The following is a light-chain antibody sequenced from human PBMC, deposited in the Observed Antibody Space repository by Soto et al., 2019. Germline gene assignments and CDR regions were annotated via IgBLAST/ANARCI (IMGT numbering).Light chain of an antibody. V-gene: IGKV1-9*01. J-gene: IGKJ4*01. CDR2: AAS. Sequence: IQLTQSPSSLSASVGDRVIITCRASQAISSYLAWYQQKPGKAPNLLIYAASTLQSGVPSRFSGSGSGTDFTLTISSLQPEDFATCFCQQLNSYPLTFGGGTKVEIK. CDR3: QQLNSYPLT. CDR1: QAISSY.